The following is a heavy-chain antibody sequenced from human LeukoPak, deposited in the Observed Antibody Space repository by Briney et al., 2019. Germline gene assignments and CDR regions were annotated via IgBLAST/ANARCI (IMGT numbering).Heavy chain of an antibody. Sequence: PSETLSLTCTVSGGSISTSTYYWAWIRQPPGKGLEWIGEINHSGSTNYNPSLKSRVTISVDTSKNQFSLKLSSVTAADTAVYYCARGLKGVVPAAMRSTDVWGQGTTVTVSS. CDR3: ARGLKGVVPAAMRSTDV. CDR2: INHSGST. J-gene: IGHJ6*02. CDR1: GGSISTSTYY. D-gene: IGHD2-2*01. V-gene: IGHV4-39*07.